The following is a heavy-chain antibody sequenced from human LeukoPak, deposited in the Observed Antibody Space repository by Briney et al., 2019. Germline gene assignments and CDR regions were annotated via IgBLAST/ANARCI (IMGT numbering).Heavy chain of an antibody. V-gene: IGHV3-48*04. D-gene: IGHD6-19*01. Sequence: GGSLRLSCAASGFTFSSYSMNWVRQAPGKGLEWVSYISSSGSTIYYADSVKGRFTISRDNAKNSLYLQMNSLRAEDTAVYYCARDRSSSGWYGMDVWGQGTMVSVSS. J-gene: IGHJ6*02. CDR3: ARDRSSSGWYGMDV. CDR2: ISSSGSTI. CDR1: GFTFSSYS.